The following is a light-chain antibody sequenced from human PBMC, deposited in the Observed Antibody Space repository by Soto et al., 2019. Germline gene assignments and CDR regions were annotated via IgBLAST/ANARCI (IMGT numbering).Light chain of an antibody. V-gene: IGLV2-11*01. J-gene: IGLJ2*01. CDR3: CSYAGSSTTVA. Sequence: QSALTQPRSVSGSPGQSVTISCTGTRDNYVSWYQQHPGKAPKFMIYDVDKRASGVPDRFSGSKSGNTASLTISGLQAEDEADYFCCSYAGSSTTVAFGGGTKLTVL. CDR2: DVD. CDR1: RDNY.